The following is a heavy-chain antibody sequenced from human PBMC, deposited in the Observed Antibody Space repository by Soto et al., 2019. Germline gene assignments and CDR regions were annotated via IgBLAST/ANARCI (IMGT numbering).Heavy chain of an antibody. CDR1: GFTVSSNY. CDR3: ARDWGLVRDY. V-gene: IGHV3-66*01. CDR2: IYSGGST. Sequence: GESLKISCAASGFTVSSNYMSWVRQAPGKGLEWVSVIYSGGSTYYADSVKGRFTISRDNSKNTLYLQMNSLRAEDTAVYYCARDWGLVRDYWGQGTLVTVSS. J-gene: IGHJ4*02. D-gene: IGHD3-10*02.